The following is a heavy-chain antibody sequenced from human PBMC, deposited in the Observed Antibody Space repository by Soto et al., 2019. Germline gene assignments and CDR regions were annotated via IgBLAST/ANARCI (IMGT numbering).Heavy chain of an antibody. Sequence: GASVKVSCKASGYTFGSYAMHWVRQAPGQRLEWMGWINAGYGNTKSSQKFQDRVTISRDTSASTAYMELTSLRSEDPAVYYCARDTGDGTFDFWGQGTLVTVSS. CDR3: ARDTGDGTFDF. CDR1: GYTFGSYA. D-gene: IGHD7-27*01. V-gene: IGHV1-3*01. J-gene: IGHJ4*02. CDR2: INAGYGNT.